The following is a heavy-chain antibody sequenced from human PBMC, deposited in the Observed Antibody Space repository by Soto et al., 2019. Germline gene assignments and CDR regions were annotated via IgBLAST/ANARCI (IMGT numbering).Heavy chain of an antibody. CDR2: ISGSGGST. CDR3: AKTPVVVITGYYFDY. Sequence: GGSLRLSCAASGFTFSSYAMSWVRQAPGKGLEWVSAISGSGGSTYYADSVKGRFTISRDNSKNTLYLQMNSLRAEDTAVYYCAKTPVVVITGYYFDYWGQGTLVTSP. J-gene: IGHJ4*02. D-gene: IGHD3-22*01. V-gene: IGHV3-23*01. CDR1: GFTFSSYA.